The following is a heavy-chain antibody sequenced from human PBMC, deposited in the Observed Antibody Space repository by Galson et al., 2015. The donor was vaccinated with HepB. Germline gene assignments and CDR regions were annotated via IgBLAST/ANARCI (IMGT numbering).Heavy chain of an antibody. CDR3: VTAIWYAAVRDDY. Sequence: SLRLSCAASGFSFSSYAMHWVRQAPGKGLEWVAVILYDGSKKYYTESVKGRFTISRDNSRNTLYLLMNGLRGEDTAVYYCVTAIWYAAVRDDYWGRGTLVTVSS. J-gene: IGHJ4*02. CDR1: GFSFSSYA. D-gene: IGHD2-2*02. V-gene: IGHV3-30*04. CDR2: ILYDGSKK.